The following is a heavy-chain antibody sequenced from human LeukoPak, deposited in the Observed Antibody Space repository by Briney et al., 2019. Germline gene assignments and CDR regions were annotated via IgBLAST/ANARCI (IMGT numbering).Heavy chain of an antibody. V-gene: IGHV3-23*01. CDR1: GFTFSSYA. CDR3: AKEGVRLAPPTFAY. D-gene: IGHD6-19*01. J-gene: IGHJ4*02. CDR2: VTSGGST. Sequence: PGGSLRLSCAASGFTFSSYAMSWVRQAPGKGLEWVSGVTSGGSTYYADSVKGRFTISRDNSKNTLYLQMNSLRAEYTAVYYCAKEGVRLAPPTFAYGGQGTLVPASS.